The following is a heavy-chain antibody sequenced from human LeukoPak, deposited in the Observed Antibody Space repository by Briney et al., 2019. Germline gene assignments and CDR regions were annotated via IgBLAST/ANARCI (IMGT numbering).Heavy chain of an antibody. D-gene: IGHD3-22*01. Sequence: GGSLRLSCAASGFTFSNAWMNWVRQAPGKGLEWVGRIKSKTDGGTTGYAAPVKGRFTISRDDSKNTLYLQMNSLKTEDTAVYYCSTTYYYDSSEGYWGQGTLVTVSS. CDR2: IKSKTDGGTT. CDR3: STTYYYDSSEGY. J-gene: IGHJ4*02. V-gene: IGHV3-15*07. CDR1: GFTFSNAW.